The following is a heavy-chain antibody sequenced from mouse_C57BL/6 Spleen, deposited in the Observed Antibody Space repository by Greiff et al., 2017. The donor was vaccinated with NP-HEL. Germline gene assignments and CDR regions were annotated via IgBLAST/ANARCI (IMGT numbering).Heavy chain of an antibody. CDR3: ARWEDYGSGDY. V-gene: IGHV1-55*01. J-gene: IGHJ2*01. D-gene: IGHD1-1*01. CDR1: GYTFTSYW. CDR2: IYPGSGST. Sequence: QVQLKQSGAELVKPGASVKMSCKASGYTFTSYWITWVKQRPGQGLGWIGDIYPGSGSTNYNEKFKSKATLTVDTSSSTAYMQLRSLTSEDSAVYYCARWEDYGSGDYWGQGTTLTVSS.